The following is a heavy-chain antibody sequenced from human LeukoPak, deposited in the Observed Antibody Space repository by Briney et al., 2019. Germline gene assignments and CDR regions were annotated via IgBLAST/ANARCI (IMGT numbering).Heavy chain of an antibody. CDR1: GFIFRSYA. Sequence: GGSLRLSCAASGFIFRSYAMNWVRQAPGKGLEWVSGISGGSDITHYADSVKGRFTTSRDNSKNIMYLQMDSLRAEDTAIYYCTKVVPGAIMDAHFDHWGQGALVTVSS. D-gene: IGHD2-2*02. CDR3: TKVVPGAIMDAHFDH. J-gene: IGHJ4*02. V-gene: IGHV3-23*01. CDR2: ISGGSDIT.